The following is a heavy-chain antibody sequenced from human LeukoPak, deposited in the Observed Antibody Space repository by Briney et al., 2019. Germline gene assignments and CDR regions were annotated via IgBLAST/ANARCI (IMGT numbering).Heavy chain of an antibody. J-gene: IGHJ3*02. D-gene: IGHD2-2*01. CDR3: ARFSAMYAFDI. CDR2: IYHSGST. Sequence: PSETLSLTCAVSGYSISSGYYWGWIRQPPGKGLEWIGSIYHSGSTYYNPSLKSRVTISVDTSKNHFSLKLSSVTAADTAVYYCARFSAMYAFDIWGQGTMVTVSS. CDR1: GYSISSGYY. V-gene: IGHV4-38-2*01.